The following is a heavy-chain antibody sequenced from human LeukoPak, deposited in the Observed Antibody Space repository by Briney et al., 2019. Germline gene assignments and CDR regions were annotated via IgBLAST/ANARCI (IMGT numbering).Heavy chain of an antibody. D-gene: IGHD6-13*01. CDR2: IYYSGST. CDR3: ARGDSSPALDY. V-gene: IGHV4-31*03. CDR1: GGSISSGGYY. J-gene: IGHJ4*02. Sequence: SQTLSLTCTVSGGSISSGGYYWSWIRQHPGKGLEWIGYIYYSGSTYYNPSLKIRVTISVDTSKNQFSLKLSSVTAADTAVYYCARGDSSPALDYWGQGTLVTVSS.